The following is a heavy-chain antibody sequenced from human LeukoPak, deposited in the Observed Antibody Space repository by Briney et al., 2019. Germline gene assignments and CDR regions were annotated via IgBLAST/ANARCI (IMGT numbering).Heavy chain of an antibody. V-gene: IGHV3-48*03. CDR2: IDAGATST. CDR1: GFPVNKYE. Sequence: GGSLRLSCTASGFPVNKYEMHWVRQAPGKGLEWVSYIDAGATSTNYADSVWGRFTLSRDNAQNSVHLQMNSLRDEDTAVYYCVRGRLLRSTKYFDYWGQGALVTVSS. J-gene: IGHJ4*02. CDR3: VRGRLLRSTKYFDY. D-gene: IGHD2-21*02.